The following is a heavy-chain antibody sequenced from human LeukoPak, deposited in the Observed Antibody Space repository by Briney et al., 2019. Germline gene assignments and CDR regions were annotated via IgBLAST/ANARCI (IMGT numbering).Heavy chain of an antibody. Sequence: PGGSLRLSCAASGFTFDDYAMHWVRQTPGKGLEWVSGISWNSGSIGYADSVKGRFTISRDNAKNSLYLQMNSLRAEDMALYYCAKDIKHDFWSASPAGFDYWGQGTLVTVSS. CDR2: ISWNSGSI. J-gene: IGHJ4*02. CDR1: GFTFDDYA. D-gene: IGHD3-3*01. CDR3: AKDIKHDFWSASPAGFDY. V-gene: IGHV3-9*03.